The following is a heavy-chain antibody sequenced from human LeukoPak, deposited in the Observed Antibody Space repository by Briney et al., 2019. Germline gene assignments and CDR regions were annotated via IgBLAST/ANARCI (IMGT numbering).Heavy chain of an antibody. Sequence: PGGSLRLSCAASGFTVSSNYMSWVRQAPGKGLEWVSVIYSGGSTYYADSVKGRFTISRDNSKNTLYLQMNSLRAEDTAVYYCARGGGDEYYYDSSGYPFDYWGQGTLVTFSS. CDR2: IYSGGST. J-gene: IGHJ4*02. V-gene: IGHV3-66*02. D-gene: IGHD3-22*01. CDR3: ARGGGDEYYYDSSGYPFDY. CDR1: GFTVSSNY.